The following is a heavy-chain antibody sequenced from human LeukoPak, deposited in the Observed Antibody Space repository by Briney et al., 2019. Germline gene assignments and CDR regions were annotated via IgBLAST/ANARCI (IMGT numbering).Heavy chain of an antibody. CDR3: AGYSCGWVHDAFDI. D-gene: IGHD6-19*01. CDR1: GFTVSSNY. J-gene: IGHJ3*02. Sequence: GGSLRLSCAASGFTVSSNYMSWVRQAPGKGLEWVSVIYSGGSTYYADSVKGRFTISRDNSKNTLYLQMNSLRAEDTAVYYCAGYSCGWVHDAFDIWGQGTMVTVSS. V-gene: IGHV3-53*01. CDR2: IYSGGST.